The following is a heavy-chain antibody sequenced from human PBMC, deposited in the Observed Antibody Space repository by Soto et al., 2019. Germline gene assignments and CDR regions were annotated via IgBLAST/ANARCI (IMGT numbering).Heavy chain of an antibody. CDR2: IHYSGST. CDR3: ARVDTARAGYGMDV. D-gene: IGHD5-18*01. V-gene: IGHV4-30-4*01. Sequence: QVQLQESGPGLVKPSQTLSLTCTVSGGSISSGDYYWSWIRQPPGKGLEWIGYIHYSGSTYYNPSLTSRVTISIDTSKNQFSLNLSSVTAADTAVYYGARVDTARAGYGMDVWGQGTTVTVSS. CDR1: GGSISSGDYY. J-gene: IGHJ6*02.